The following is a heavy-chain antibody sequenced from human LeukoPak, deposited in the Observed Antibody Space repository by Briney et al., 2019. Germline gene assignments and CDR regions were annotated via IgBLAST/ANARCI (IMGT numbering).Heavy chain of an antibody. Sequence: GGSLRLSCAASGFTFSTYWMSWVRQAPGKGLEWVANIKQDGSEKYYVDSVKGRFTISRDNSKNTLFLQMNSLRAEDTAVYYCASASITMVRGVTSPFDPWGQGTLVTVSS. J-gene: IGHJ5*02. CDR3: ASASITMVRGVTSPFDP. D-gene: IGHD3-10*01. CDR2: IKQDGSEK. CDR1: GFTFSTYW. V-gene: IGHV3-7*05.